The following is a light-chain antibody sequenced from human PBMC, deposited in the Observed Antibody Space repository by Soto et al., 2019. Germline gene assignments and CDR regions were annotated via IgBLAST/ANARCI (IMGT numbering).Light chain of an antibody. CDR2: EVS. CDR3: CSYAGSSTLYV. CDR1: SRDVGSYNL. V-gene: IGLV2-23*02. J-gene: IGLJ1*01. Sequence: QSALTQPASVSGSPGQSITISCTGTSRDVGSYNLVSWYQQHPGKAPKLTIYEVSKRPSGVSNRFSGSKSGNTASLTISGLQAEDEADYYCCSYAGSSTLYVFGTGTKLTVL.